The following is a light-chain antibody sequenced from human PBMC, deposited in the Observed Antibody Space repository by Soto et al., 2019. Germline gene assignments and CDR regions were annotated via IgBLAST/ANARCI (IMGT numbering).Light chain of an antibody. CDR2: GAS. J-gene: IGKJ1*01. CDR3: QQYGSSGT. Sequence: EIVLTHSLAILSLFPGESANLSCRPSETVNSAYLAGYQQKPGQPPRPLIYGASDRATGIPDRFSGSGSGTDFTLTISRLEPEYFAVYYCQQYGSSGTFGQGTKVDI. CDR1: ETVNSAY. V-gene: IGKV3-20*01.